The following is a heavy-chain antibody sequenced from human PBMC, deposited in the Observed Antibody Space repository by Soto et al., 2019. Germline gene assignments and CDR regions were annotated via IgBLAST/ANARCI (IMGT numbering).Heavy chain of an antibody. CDR3: YSMVRGADHAFAI. CDR1: GGTFSSYT. J-gene: IGHJ3*02. CDR2: IIPILGIA. V-gene: IGHV1-69*02. Sequence: QVQLVQSGAEVKKPGSSVKVSCKASGGTFSSYTISWVRQAPGQGLEWMGRIIPILGIANYAQKSQGRVTITADKSTRTAYMELSSLRSEDTAVYYCYSMVRGADHAFAIWGQGTMVTVSS. D-gene: IGHD3-10*01.